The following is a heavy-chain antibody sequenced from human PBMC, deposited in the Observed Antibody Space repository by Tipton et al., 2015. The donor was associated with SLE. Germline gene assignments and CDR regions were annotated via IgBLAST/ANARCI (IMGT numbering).Heavy chain of an antibody. Sequence: TLSLTCTVSGGSVSSGSYYWSWLRQPPGKGLEWIGYIYYSGSTNYNPSLKSRVTISVDTSKNQFSLKLSSVTAADTAVYYCAREWGDAFDIWGQGTMVTVSS. V-gene: IGHV4-61*01. J-gene: IGHJ3*02. CDR3: AREWGDAFDI. CDR1: GGSVSSGSYY. D-gene: IGHD3-16*01. CDR2: IYYSGST.